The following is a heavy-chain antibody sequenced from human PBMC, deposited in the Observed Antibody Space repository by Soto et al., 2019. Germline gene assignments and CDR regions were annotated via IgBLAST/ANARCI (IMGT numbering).Heavy chain of an antibody. CDR3: ARDIRSGGAYPGS. CDR1: GFTFSTYT. V-gene: IGHV3-21*01. Sequence: GGSLRLSCAASGFTFSTYTMNWVRQAPGKGLEWISSISSGSSYIYYAGSVKGRFTISRDNAKNSLFLQMNSLRADDTAVYYCARDIRSGGAYPGSWGQGTKVTVSS. J-gene: IGHJ5*02. D-gene: IGHD3-10*01. CDR2: ISSGSSYI.